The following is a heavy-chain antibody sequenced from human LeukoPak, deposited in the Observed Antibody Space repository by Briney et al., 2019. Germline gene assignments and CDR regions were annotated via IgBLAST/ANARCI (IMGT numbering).Heavy chain of an antibody. CDR1: GFTVSYNS. CDR2: IYGGGNT. Sequence: PGGSLRLSCVGSGFTVSYNSMSWVRQAPGKGLEWVSTIYGGGNTYYADSAKGRFTISRDNSKNMLFLQMNSLRAEDTAVYYCARDPDYGGNVWFDPWGQGTLVTVSS. D-gene: IGHD4-23*01. J-gene: IGHJ5*02. V-gene: IGHV3-66*01. CDR3: ARDPDYGGNVWFDP.